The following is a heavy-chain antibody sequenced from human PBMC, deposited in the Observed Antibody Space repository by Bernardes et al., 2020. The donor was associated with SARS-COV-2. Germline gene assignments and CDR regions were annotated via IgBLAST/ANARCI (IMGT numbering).Heavy chain of an antibody. D-gene: IGHD6-13*01. J-gene: IGHJ4*02. CDR3: ARHLTYSSSWPTFDY. CDR2: IYPGDSDT. Sequence: GESLKISCKGSGYSFTSYWIGWVRQMPGKGLEWMGIIYPGDSDTRYSPSFQGQVTISADKPISTAYLQWSSLKASDTAMYYCARHLTYSSSWPTFDYWGQGTLVTVSS. V-gene: IGHV5-51*01. CDR1: GYSFTSYW.